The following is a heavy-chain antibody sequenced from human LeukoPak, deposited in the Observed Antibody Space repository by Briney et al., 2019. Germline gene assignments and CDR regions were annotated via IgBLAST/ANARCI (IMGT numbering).Heavy chain of an antibody. CDR1: GGSISSYY. Sequence: SETLSLTCTVSGGSISSYYWSWIRQPAGKGWEWIGRIYTSGSTNYNPSLKGRVTMSVDTSKNQFSLKLSSVTAADTAVYYCAREGSSGWYKLGYYYMDVWGKGTTVTISS. D-gene: IGHD6-19*01. V-gene: IGHV4-4*07. CDR2: IYTSGST. J-gene: IGHJ6*03. CDR3: AREGSSGWYKLGYYYMDV.